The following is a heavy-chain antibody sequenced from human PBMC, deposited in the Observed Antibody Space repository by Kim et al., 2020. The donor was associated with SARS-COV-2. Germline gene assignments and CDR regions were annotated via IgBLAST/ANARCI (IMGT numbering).Heavy chain of an antibody. CDR1: GFTFSSYW. D-gene: IGHD3-3*01. CDR2: IKQDGSEK. J-gene: IGHJ6*02. Sequence: GGSLRLSCAASGFTFSSYWMSWVRQAPGKGLEWVANIKQDGSEKYYVDSVKGRFTISRDNAKNSLYLQMNSLRAEDTAVYYCARGGPLFLEWLSADYYYYYGMDVWGQGTTVTVSS. CDR3: ARGGPLFLEWLSADYYYYYGMDV. V-gene: IGHV3-7*01.